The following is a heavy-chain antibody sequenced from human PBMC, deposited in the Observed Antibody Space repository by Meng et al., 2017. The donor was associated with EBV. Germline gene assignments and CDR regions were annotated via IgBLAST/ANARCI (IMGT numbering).Heavy chain of an antibody. Sequence: QSGPGTQKQSHSVRFSCKAFGATFRRKAISWVRQPPGQGLEWMGGIIPIFGQANYAQQFQGSVTITADNSTSTAYMELSSLRSEDTAVYYCPSAEIAAAGRLDYWGQGTLVTVSS. D-gene: IGHD6-13*01. J-gene: IGHJ4*02. CDR1: GATFRRKA. V-gene: IGHV1-69*06. CDR2: IIPIFGQA. CDR3: PSAEIAAAGRLDY.